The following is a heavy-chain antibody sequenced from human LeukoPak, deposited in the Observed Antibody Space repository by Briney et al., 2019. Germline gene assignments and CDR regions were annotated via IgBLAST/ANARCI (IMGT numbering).Heavy chain of an antibody. Sequence: PSETLSLTCTVSGGSISSYYWSWIRQPPGKGLEWIGYISYSGSTNFNPSLKSRVTISVDTSKNQFSLKLSSVTAADTAVYYCARGEWELGYWGQGTLVTVSS. CDR3: ARGEWELGY. CDR1: GGSISSYY. J-gene: IGHJ4*02. V-gene: IGHV4-59*01. D-gene: IGHD1-26*01. CDR2: ISYSGST.